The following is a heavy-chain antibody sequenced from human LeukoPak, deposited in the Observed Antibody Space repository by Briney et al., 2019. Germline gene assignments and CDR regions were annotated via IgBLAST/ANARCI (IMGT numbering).Heavy chain of an antibody. CDR2: IKSKTDGGTT. J-gene: IGHJ4*02. D-gene: IGHD2-2*01. CDR1: GFTFSNAW. CDR3: TTDLGAYIVVVPAALDY. V-gene: IGHV3-15*01. Sequence: GSPRPSCAASGFTFSNAWMSWVRQAPGKGLEWVGRIKSKTDGGTTDYAAPVKGRFTISRDDSKNTLYLQMNSLKTEDTAVYYCTTDLGAYIVVVPAALDYWGQGTLVTVSS.